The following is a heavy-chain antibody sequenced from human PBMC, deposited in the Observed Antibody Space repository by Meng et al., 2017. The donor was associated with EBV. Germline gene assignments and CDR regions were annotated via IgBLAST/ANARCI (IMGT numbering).Heavy chain of an antibody. CDR1: GYTLTSYD. V-gene: IGHV1-8*01. J-gene: IGHJ5*02. CDR2: MNPNSGNT. CDR3: ARGRGVYCSGGSCYPGWFDP. D-gene: IGHD2-15*01. Sequence: QVQLVQSGAEVKKTGASVKVSCKASGYTLTSYDINWVRQATGQGLEWMGWMNPNSGNTGYAQKFQGRVTMTRNTSISTAYMELSSLRSEDTAVYYCARGRGVYCSGGSCYPGWFDPWGQGTLVTVSS.